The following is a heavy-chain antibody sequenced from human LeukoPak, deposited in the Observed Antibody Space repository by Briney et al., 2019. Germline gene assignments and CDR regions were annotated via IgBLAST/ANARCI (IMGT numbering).Heavy chain of an antibody. CDR2: IYSGDSHT. Sequence: GESLKISCKGSGYSFTYWIGWVRQMPGKGLEWMGIIYSGDSHTKYSPSFQGRVTISADKSISTSYLQWSSLEASDTAMYYCASARHGDYVWDYWGQGTLVTVSS. CDR1: GYSFTYW. J-gene: IGHJ4*02. CDR3: ASARHGDYVWDY. V-gene: IGHV5-51*01. D-gene: IGHD4-17*01.